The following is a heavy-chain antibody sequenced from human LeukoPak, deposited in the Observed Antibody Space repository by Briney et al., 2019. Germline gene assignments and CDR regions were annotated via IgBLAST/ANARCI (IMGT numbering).Heavy chain of an antibody. CDR3: AKGGSI. V-gene: IGHV4-30-4*01. CDR2: IYHSGTT. D-gene: IGHD1-26*01. J-gene: IGHJ3*02. CDR1: GGSISSGDYY. Sequence: SETLSLTCTVSGGSISSGDYYWSWIRQPPGKGLEWIGEIYHSGTTNYNPSLKNRVTMSVDTSRNQISLNLSSVTAADTAVYYCAKGGSIWGQGTMVTVSS.